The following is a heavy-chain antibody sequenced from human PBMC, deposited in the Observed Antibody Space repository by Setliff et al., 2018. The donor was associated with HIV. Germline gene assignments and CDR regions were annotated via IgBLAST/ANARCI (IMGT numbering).Heavy chain of an antibody. Sequence: ASVKVSCKASGGTFSSYAFNWVRQAPGQGLEWMGGIIPIFGTANYAQKFQGRVSITADESTSTAYMELSSLRSEDTAVYYCARSSHIVVVPPPKGDHFYFLDVLGRGTTVTVSS. J-gene: IGHJ6*03. CDR1: GGTFSSYA. V-gene: IGHV1-69*13. CDR3: ARSSHIVVVPPPKGDHFYFLDV. D-gene: IGHD2-2*01. CDR2: IIPIFGTA.